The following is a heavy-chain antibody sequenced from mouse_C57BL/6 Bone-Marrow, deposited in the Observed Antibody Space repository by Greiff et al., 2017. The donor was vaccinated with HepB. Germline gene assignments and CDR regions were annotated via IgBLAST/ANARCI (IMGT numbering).Heavy chain of an antibody. CDR1: GYTFTEYT. J-gene: IGHJ4*01. V-gene: IGHV1-62-2*01. D-gene: IGHD2-1*01. Sequence: QVQLKQSGAELVKPGASVKLSCKASGYTFTEYTIHWVKQRSGQGLEWIGWFYPGSGSIKYNEKFKDKATLTADKSSSTVYMELSRLTSEDSAVYFCARHEGYYGNYVDYAMDYWGQGTSVTVSS. CDR2: FYPGSGSI. CDR3: ARHEGYYGNYVDYAMDY.